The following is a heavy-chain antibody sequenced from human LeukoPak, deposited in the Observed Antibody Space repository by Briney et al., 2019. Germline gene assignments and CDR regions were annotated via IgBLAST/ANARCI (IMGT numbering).Heavy chain of an antibody. V-gene: IGHV1-69*04. CDR3: ARDRYYDFWSGYYLYYFDY. D-gene: IGHD3-3*01. CDR1: GGTFSSYA. CDR2: IIPILGIA. J-gene: IGHJ4*02. Sequence: SVKVSCKASGGTFSSYAISWVRQAPGQGLEWMGRIIPILGIANYAQKFQGRVTITADKSTSTAYMELSSLRSEDTAVYYCARDRYYDFWSGYYLYYFDYWGQGTLVTVSS.